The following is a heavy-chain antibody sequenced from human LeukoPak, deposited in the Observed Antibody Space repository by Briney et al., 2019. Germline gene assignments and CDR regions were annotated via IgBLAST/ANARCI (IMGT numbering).Heavy chain of an antibody. CDR2: IYYGGST. J-gene: IGHJ5*02. CDR3: ARASYYDSSGTNWFDP. D-gene: IGHD3-22*01. V-gene: IGHV4-61*08. Sequence: SETLSLTCTVSGVSVSSGDHYWSWIRQPPGKRLEWIGYIYYGGSTKYNPSLKSRVTISVDKSKNQFSLKLSSVTAADTAVYYCARASYYDSSGTNWFDPWGQGTLVTVSS. CDR1: GVSVSSGDHY.